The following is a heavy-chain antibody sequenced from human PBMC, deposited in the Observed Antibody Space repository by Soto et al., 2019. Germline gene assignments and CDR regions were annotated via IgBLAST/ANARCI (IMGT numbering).Heavy chain of an antibody. V-gene: IGHV6-1*01. D-gene: IGHD1-26*01. CDR2: TYYRSKWYY. Sequence: SQSRSLTCGITGDSVSSNRAGWSWVRQSPSRGLEWLGRTYYRSKWYYEYAVSVRGRITINPDTSKNQYSLQLNSVTPEDTAVYFCARGEQYSGRIFDYWGQGPLVTVS. J-gene: IGHJ4*01. CDR1: GDSVSSNRAG. CDR3: ARGEQYSGRIFDY.